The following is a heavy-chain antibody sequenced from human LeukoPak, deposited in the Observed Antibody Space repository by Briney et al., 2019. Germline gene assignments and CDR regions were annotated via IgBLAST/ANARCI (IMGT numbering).Heavy chain of an antibody. V-gene: IGHV3-21*01. J-gene: IGHJ3*02. Sequence: GGSLRLSCAASGFTFSTYSMNWVRQAPGKGLEGVSSITSSSSFMYYGDSVKGRFSISRDNAKNSLYLQMNSLRAEDTAVYYCARGYCSSSSCYLDAFDIWGQGTMVTVSS. CDR1: GFTFSTYS. CDR3: ARGYCSSSSCYLDAFDI. CDR2: ITSSSSFM. D-gene: IGHD2-2*01.